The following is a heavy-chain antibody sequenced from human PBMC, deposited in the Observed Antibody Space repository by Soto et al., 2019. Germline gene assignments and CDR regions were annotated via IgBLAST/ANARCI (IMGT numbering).Heavy chain of an antibody. CDR2: ISAYNGNT. J-gene: IGHJ6*02. Sequence: VASVKVSCKASGYTFTSYGISWVRQAPGQGLEWMGWISAYNGNTNYAQKLQGRVTMTTDTSTSTAYMELRSLRSDDTAVYYCARDFRHIVVVTATHSYGMDVWGQGTTVTVSS. D-gene: IGHD2-21*02. CDR1: GYTFTSYG. V-gene: IGHV1-18*01. CDR3: ARDFRHIVVVTATHSYGMDV.